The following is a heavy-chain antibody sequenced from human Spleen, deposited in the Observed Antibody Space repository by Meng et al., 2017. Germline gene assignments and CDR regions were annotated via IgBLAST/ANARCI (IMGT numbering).Heavy chain of an antibody. CDR2: INSDGSTT. V-gene: IGHV3-74*01. Sequence: GESLKISCTASGFSFSSYWMHWVRQTPGKGLVWVSRINSDGSTTNHADSVKGRFTISRDNAKNSLYLQMTSLRAEDTAVYYCAKSYYDGPLYYAMDVWGQGTTVTVSS. CDR1: GFSFSSYW. CDR3: AKSYYDGPLYYAMDV. J-gene: IGHJ6*02. D-gene: IGHD3-22*01.